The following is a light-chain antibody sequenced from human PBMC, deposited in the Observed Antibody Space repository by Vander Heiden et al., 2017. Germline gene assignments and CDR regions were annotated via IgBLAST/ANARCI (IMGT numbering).Light chain of an antibody. J-gene: IGKJ2*01. Sequence: DIVMTQSPATLSVSPGERATLSCRASQSVSSNLAWYQQKPGQAPRLLIYGASTRATGIPARFSGSGSGTEFTVTISSLQSEDFAVYYCQQYNNWPNTFGQGTKLEIK. CDR1: QSVSSN. CDR3: QQYNNWPNT. CDR2: GAS. V-gene: IGKV3-15*01.